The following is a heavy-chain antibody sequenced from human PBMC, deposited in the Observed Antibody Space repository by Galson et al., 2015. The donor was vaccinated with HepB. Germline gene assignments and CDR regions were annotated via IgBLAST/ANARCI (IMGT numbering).Heavy chain of an antibody. V-gene: IGHV1-2*02. CDR1: EYTFTGYY. CDR2: INPNSGGT. CDR3: AREARAATTGKSIDY. J-gene: IGHJ4*02. Sequence: SVKVSCKASEYTFTGYYMHWVRQAPGQGLEWMGWINPNSGGTNYAQKFQGRVTMTRDTSISTAYMELSRLRSDDTAVYYCAREARAATTGKSIDYWGQGTLVTVSS. D-gene: IGHD4-17*01.